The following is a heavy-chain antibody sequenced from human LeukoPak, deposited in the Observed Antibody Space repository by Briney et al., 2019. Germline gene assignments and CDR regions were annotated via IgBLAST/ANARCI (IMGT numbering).Heavy chain of an antibody. CDR3: ARSNCGRDCYVYYYYYMDV. D-gene: IGHD2-21*02. J-gene: IGHJ6*03. Sequence: SETLSLTCTVSGYSISSGYYWGWIRQPPGKGLEWIGSIYHSGSTYYNPSLKSRVTISVDTSKNQFSLNLSSVTAADTAIYYCARSNCGRDCYVYYYYYMDVWGKGTTVTISS. CDR2: IYHSGST. V-gene: IGHV4-38-2*02. CDR1: GYSISSGYY.